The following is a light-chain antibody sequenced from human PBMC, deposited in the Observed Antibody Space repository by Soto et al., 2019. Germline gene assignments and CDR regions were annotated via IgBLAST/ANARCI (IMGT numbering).Light chain of an antibody. V-gene: IGKV1-5*03. Sequence: DTQMTQSPSTLSASVGDRVTITCRASQSISSWLAWYQQRPGRAPQPLIYRASSLQSGVPSRFSGSGSGTEFTLTISSLQPDDFATYYCQQYDTSSPTFGQGTKVEIK. CDR3: QQYDTSSPT. J-gene: IGKJ1*01. CDR2: RAS. CDR1: QSISSW.